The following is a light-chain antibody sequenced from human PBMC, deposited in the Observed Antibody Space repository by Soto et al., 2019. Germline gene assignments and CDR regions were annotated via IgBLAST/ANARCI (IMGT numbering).Light chain of an antibody. CDR2: AAS. J-gene: IGKJ2*01. CDR3: QQYDTSPPRYT. CDR1: QSLNSNF. Sequence: EIVLTQSPGTLSLSPGESATLSCRASQSLNSNFFAWYQQKPGQAPSLLVYAASSRATGIPDRFSGSASGTVFTLTISRLEPEDFAVYYCQQYDTSPPRYTFGQGTKLEIK. V-gene: IGKV3-20*01.